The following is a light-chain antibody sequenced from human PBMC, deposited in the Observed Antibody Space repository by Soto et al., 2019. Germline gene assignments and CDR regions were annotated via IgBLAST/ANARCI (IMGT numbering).Light chain of an antibody. CDR1: SSDVESTNL. J-gene: IGLJ1*01. CDR2: EGS. V-gene: IGLV2-23*01. Sequence: SVLTQPASVSGSPGQAITISCTGTSSDVESTNLVSWNQQHPGKAPKLIIYEGSRRPSGVSGRFSGSKSGNTASLTISGLQAEDEADYYCCSFAGSTTFYVFGTGTKVTVL. CDR3: CSFAGSTTFYV.